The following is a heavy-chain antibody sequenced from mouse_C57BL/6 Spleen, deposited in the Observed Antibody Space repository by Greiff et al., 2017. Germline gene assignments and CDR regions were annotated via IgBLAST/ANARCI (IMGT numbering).Heavy chain of an antibody. CDR3: ARWNWVPFDD. V-gene: IGHV1-61*01. CDR2: LYPSDSET. Sequence: QVQLQQPGAELVRPGSSVKLSCKASGYTFTSYWMDWVKQRPGQGLEWIGNLYPSDSETHYNQKFKDKDTLTVDKSSSTAYMQLSSLTSEDSAVYYCARWNWVPFDDWGQGTTLTVSS. J-gene: IGHJ2*01. CDR1: GYTFTSYW. D-gene: IGHD4-1*01.